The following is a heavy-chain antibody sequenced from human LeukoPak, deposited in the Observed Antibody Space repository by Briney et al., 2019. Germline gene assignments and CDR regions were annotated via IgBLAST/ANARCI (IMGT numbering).Heavy chain of an antibody. V-gene: IGHV3-9*01. CDR1: WFTLCYYS. CDR2: ISWNSGSI. D-gene: IGHD3-22*01. CDR3: AKDAMMRMGYFDY. J-gene: IGHJ4*02. Sequence: GRALRLSFSAPWFTLCYYSLQWVRPGPGEGPAWVSGISWNSGSIGYADSVKGRFTISRDNAKNSLYLQMNSLRAEDTALYYCAKDAMMRMGYFDYWGQGTLVTVSS.